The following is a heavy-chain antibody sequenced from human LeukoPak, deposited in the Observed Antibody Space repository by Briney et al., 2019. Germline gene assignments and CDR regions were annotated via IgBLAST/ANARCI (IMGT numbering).Heavy chain of an antibody. CDR2: IYSGGST. D-gene: IGHD3-16*01. CDR1: GFTVSSNY. V-gene: IGHV3-53*01. J-gene: IGHJ3*02. Sequence: GGSLRLSCAASGFTVSSNYMSWVRQAPGKGLEWVSVIYSGGSTYYADSVKGRFTISTDSSKNTLYLQMNSLRAEDTAVYYCAKDRGDSYPYGLHIWGRGTMVTVSS. CDR3: AKDRGDSYPYGLHI.